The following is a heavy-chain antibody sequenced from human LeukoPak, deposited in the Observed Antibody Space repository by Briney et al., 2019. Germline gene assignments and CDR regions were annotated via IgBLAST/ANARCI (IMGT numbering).Heavy chain of an antibody. V-gene: IGHV4-39*07. CDR1: GGSISSSSYY. CDR2: IYYSGST. D-gene: IGHD5-24*01. Sequence: SETLSLTCTVSGGSISSSSYYWGWIRQPPGKGLEWIGTIYYSGSTYYNPSLKSRVTISVDTSKNQFSLKLSSVTAADTAVYYCARSRGWLQPHPLGYWGQGTLVTVSS. CDR3: ARSRGWLQPHPLGY. J-gene: IGHJ4*02.